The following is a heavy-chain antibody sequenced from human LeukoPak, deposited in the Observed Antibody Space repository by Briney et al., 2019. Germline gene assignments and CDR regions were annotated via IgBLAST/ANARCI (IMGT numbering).Heavy chain of an antibody. V-gene: IGHV1-2*02. D-gene: IGHD5-24*01. Sequence: ASVKVSCMASGDTFTGYYMHWVRHAPGQRLEWMGWINLNSGGKNYAQKFQGTVTMTRDTSISTAYMELSRLRSDETAVYYCARWSEMATITNVYWGQGTLVTVSS. CDR2: INLNSGGK. CDR3: ARWSEMATITNVY. CDR1: GDTFTGYY. J-gene: IGHJ4*02.